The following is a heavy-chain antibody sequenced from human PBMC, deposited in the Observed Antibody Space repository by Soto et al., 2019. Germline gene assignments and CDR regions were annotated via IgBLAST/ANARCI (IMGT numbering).Heavy chain of an antibody. Sequence: EVQLVESGGGLVQPGRSLRLSCAASGFTFDDYAMHWVRRVPGKGLEWVSSISWNSNIIGYADSVKGRFTISRDNAKNSLYLQMNSLRPEDTALYYCAKGGPDCFCSGGRCYFDYWGQVTLVTVSS. CDR2: ISWNSNII. CDR3: AKGGPDCFCSGGRCYFDY. CDR1: GFTFDDYA. V-gene: IGHV3-9*01. J-gene: IGHJ4*02. D-gene: IGHD2-15*01.